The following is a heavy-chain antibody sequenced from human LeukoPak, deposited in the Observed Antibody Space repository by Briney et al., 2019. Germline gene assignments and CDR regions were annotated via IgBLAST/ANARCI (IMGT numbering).Heavy chain of an antibody. CDR3: ARYTVTTVSKCPYGMDV. Sequence: ASVKVSCKASGYTFTGYYMHWVRQAPGQGLEWMGWINPNSGGTNYAQKVQGRVTMTRDTAISTADMELSRLRSDDTAVYYCARYTVTTVSKCPYGMDVWGQRNTVTVSS. CDR1: GYTFTGYY. J-gene: IGHJ6*02. V-gene: IGHV1-2*02. D-gene: IGHD4-17*01. CDR2: INPNSGGT.